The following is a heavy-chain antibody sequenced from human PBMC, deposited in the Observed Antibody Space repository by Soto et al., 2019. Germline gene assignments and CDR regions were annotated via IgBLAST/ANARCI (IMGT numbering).Heavy chain of an antibody. CDR2: ISSSSSYI. Sequence: PGGSLRLSCAASGFTFSSYSMNWVRQAPGKGLEWVSSISSSSSYIYYADSVKGRFTISRDNAKNSLYLQMNSLRAEDTAVYYCARGYSGSYGWFDPWGQGTLVTVSS. CDR3: ARGYSGSYGWFDP. D-gene: IGHD1-26*01. J-gene: IGHJ5*02. V-gene: IGHV3-21*01. CDR1: GFTFSSYS.